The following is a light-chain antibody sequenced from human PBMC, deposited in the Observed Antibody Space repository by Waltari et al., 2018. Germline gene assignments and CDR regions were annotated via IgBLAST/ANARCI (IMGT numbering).Light chain of an antibody. CDR3: SSYANSDTWV. V-gene: IGLV2-14*03. Sequence: QSALTQPASVSGSPGQSITISCTGTSSDVGSHNYVSWYQQHPGNAPKLLISDVGKRPSGVSFRFSGSKSGNTASLTISGLQPEDEADYYCSSYANSDTWVFGGGTKLTVL. J-gene: IGLJ3*02. CDR1: SSDVGSHNY. CDR2: DVG.